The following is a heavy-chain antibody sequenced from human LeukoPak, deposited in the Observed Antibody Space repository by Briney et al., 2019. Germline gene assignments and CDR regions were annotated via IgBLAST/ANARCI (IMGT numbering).Heavy chain of an antibody. CDR3: ARVGTYYYDSSGYRGRLRVFDY. V-gene: IGHV4-59*12. D-gene: IGHD3-22*01. CDR2: ICYSGST. CDR1: GGSISSYY. J-gene: IGHJ4*02. Sequence: PSETMSLTCTVSGGSISSYYWSWIRQPPGKGLEWIGYICYSGSTNYNPSLKSRVTISVDKSKNQFSLKLSSVTAADTAVYYCARVGTYYYDSSGYRGRLRVFDYWGQGTLVTVSS.